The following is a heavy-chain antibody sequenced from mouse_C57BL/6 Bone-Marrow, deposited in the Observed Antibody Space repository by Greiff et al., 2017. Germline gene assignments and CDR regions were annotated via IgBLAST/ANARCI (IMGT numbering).Heavy chain of an antibody. D-gene: IGHD2-2*01. V-gene: IGHV1-50*01. J-gene: IGHJ2*01. CDR2: IDPSDSYT. CDR1: GYTFTSYW. CDR3: ARWRLRPYYVDY. Sequence: VQLQQPGAELVKPGASVKLSCKASGYTFTSYWMQWVKQRPGQGLEWIGEIDPSDSYTNYNQKFKGKATLTVDTSSSTAYMQLSSLTSEDSAVYYCARWRLRPYYVDYWGQGTTLTVSS.